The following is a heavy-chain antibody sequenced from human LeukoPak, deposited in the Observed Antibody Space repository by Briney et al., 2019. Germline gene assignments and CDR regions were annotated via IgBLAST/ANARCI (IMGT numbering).Heavy chain of an antibody. D-gene: IGHD3-22*01. J-gene: IGHJ4*02. CDR3: ARAPAYSSGSSDY. Sequence: GASVKVSCKASGGTFSSYAISWVRQAPGQGLERMGGIIPIFGTANYAQKFQGRVTITADESTSTAYMELSSLRSEDTAVYYCARAPAYSSGSSDYWGQGTLVTVSS. CDR2: IIPIFGTA. CDR1: GGTFSSYA. V-gene: IGHV1-69*01.